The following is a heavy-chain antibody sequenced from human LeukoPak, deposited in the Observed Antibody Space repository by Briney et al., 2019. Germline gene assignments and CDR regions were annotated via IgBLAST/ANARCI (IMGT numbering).Heavy chain of an antibody. CDR2: IYTSGST. CDR3: ARDGDQTGYFDY. Sequence: SETLPLTCTASGGSISSYYWSWIRQPAGKGLEWIGRIYTSGSTNYNPSLKSRVTMSVDTSKNQFSLKLSSVTAADTAVYYCARDGDQTGYFDYWGQGTLVTVSS. V-gene: IGHV4-4*07. CDR1: GGSISSYY. D-gene: IGHD7-27*01. J-gene: IGHJ4*02.